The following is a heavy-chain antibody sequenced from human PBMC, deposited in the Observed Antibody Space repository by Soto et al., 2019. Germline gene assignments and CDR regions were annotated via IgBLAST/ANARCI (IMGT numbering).Heavy chain of an antibody. Sequence: ASVKVSCKASGYTFTSYDINWVRQATGQGLEWMGWMNPNSGNTGYAQKFQGRVTMTRNTSISTAYMELSSLRSEDTAVYYCARLAVSSGWSDDYWGQGTLVTVSS. CDR1: GYTFTSYD. CDR2: MNPNSGNT. CDR3: ARLAVSSGWSDDY. J-gene: IGHJ4*02. V-gene: IGHV1-8*01. D-gene: IGHD6-19*01.